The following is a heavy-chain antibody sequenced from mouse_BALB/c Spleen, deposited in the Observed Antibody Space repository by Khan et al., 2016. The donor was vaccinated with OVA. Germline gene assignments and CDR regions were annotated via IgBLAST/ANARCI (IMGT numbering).Heavy chain of an antibody. CDR3: ARTHER. J-gene: IGHJ2*01. CDR1: GYTFTSYT. V-gene: IGHV1-4*01. Sequence: QVRLQQSGAELARPGASVTMSCKASGYTFTSYTMHWVQQRPGQGLEWIGYIHPSSGYNKYHQKFKDKASLTADKSASTAYMQLSSLTYEDSAVYYCARTHERWGKGTTLTVS. CDR2: IHPSSGYN.